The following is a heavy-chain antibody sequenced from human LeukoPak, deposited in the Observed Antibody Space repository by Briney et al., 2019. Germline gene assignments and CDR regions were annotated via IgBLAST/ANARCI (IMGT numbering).Heavy chain of an antibody. CDR3: ARDLESITGTIGYYYGLDV. CDR2: ISYDGSKQ. Sequence: GRSLRLSCAASGFTSTNHGLHWVRQDPGKGLEWVTFISYDGSKQYYTDSVKGRFTISRDNSKNTMFLQMNSLRAEDTAVYYCARDLESITGTIGYYYGLDVWGRGTTVTVSS. CDR1: GFTSTNHG. J-gene: IGHJ6*01. D-gene: IGHD1-20*01. V-gene: IGHV3-30*03.